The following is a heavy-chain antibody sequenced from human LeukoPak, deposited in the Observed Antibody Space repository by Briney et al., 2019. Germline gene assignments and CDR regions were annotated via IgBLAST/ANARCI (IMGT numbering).Heavy chain of an antibody. CDR2: FTSRSRNI. Sequence: NPGGSLRLSCAASGFTFSSYSMTWVRQAPGKGLEWLPSFTSRSRNIYYSDSVKGRFTISRDNYKDTLYLQMNSLRAEDTAVYYCAKAGGEYYFDYWGQGTLVTVSS. CDR3: AKAGGEYYFDY. CDR1: GFTFSSYS. D-gene: IGHD3-16*01. V-gene: IGHV3-21*04. J-gene: IGHJ4*02.